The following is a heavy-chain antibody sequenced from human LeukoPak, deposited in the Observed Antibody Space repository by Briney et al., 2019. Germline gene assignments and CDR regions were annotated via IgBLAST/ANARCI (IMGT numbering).Heavy chain of an antibody. J-gene: IGHJ4*02. CDR3: ATMEPTLNDY. CDR1: GGSISSSSYY. Sequence: KPSETLSLTCTVSGGSISSSSYYWGWIRQPPGKGLEWIGSIYYSGSTYYNPSLKSRVTISVDTSKNQFSLRLSSVTAADTAVYFCATMEPTLNDYWGQGTLVTVSS. CDR2: IYYSGST. V-gene: IGHV4-39*01. D-gene: IGHD1-26*01.